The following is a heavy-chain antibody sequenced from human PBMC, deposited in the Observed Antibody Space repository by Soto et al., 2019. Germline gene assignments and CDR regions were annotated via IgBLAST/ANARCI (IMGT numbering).Heavy chain of an antibody. D-gene: IGHD2-21*02. V-gene: IGHV1-46*01. CDR3: ARRGHVVVVTAALDY. Sequence: QVQLVQSGAEVKKPGASVKVSCKASGDTFTDYYIHWVRQAPGQGLEWMGTVNPSGGHTTYAQHFLGRMTMTRDTSTSTLYMELTSLTSEDTAIYYCARRGHVVVVTAALDYWGQGTLVTVSS. CDR1: GDTFTDYY. CDR2: VNPSGGHT. J-gene: IGHJ4*02.